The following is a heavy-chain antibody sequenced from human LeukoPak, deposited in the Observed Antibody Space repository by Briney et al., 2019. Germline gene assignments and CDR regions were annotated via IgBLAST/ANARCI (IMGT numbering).Heavy chain of an antibody. CDR1: GFTFSSHE. Sequence: PGGSLRLSCAASGFTFSSHEMWWVRQAPGKGLEWVSYISSSSSSIYYADSVKGRFTISRDNAKNSLYLQMNSLSVEDTAGYYCGVSGGSSPGYWGQGTLVTVSS. J-gene: IGHJ4*02. CDR2: ISSSSSSI. D-gene: IGHD2-15*01. V-gene: IGHV3-48*03. CDR3: GVSGGSSPGY.